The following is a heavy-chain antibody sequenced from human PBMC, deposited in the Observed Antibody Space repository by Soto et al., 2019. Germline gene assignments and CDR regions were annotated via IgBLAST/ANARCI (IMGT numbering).Heavy chain of an antibody. Sequence: SETLSLTCAVYGGSFSGYYWSWIRQPPGKGLEWIGEINHSGSTNYNPSLKSRVTISVDTSKNQFSLKLSSVTAADTAVYYCASSFAAGTYYYYYGVDVWGQGTTVTVSS. CDR1: GGSFSGYY. V-gene: IGHV4-34*01. D-gene: IGHD6-13*01. CDR2: INHSGST. J-gene: IGHJ6*02. CDR3: ASSFAAGTYYYYYGVDV.